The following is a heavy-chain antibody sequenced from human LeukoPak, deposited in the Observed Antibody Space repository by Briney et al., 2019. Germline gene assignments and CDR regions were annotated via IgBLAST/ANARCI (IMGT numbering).Heavy chain of an antibody. CDR1: GYTFTSYG. Sequence: ASVKVSCKASGYTFTSYGISWVRQAPGQGLEWMGWISAYNGNTNYAQKLQDRVTMTTDTSTSTAYMELRSLRSDDTAVYYCARAYYDSSGSDYFQHWGQGTLVTVSS. D-gene: IGHD3-22*01. CDR3: ARAYYDSSGSDYFQH. CDR2: ISAYNGNT. J-gene: IGHJ1*01. V-gene: IGHV1-18*01.